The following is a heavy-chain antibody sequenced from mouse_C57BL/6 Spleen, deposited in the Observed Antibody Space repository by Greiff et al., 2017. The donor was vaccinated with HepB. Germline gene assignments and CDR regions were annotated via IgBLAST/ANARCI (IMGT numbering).Heavy chain of an antibody. Sequence: EVHLVESGPGLVKPSQSLSLTCSVTGYSITSGYYWNWIRQFPGNKLEWMGYISYDGSNNYNPSLKNRISITRDTSKNQFFLKLNSVTTEDTATYYCARTNWDAMDYWGQGTSVTVSS. V-gene: IGHV3-6*01. CDR3: ARTNWDAMDY. CDR2: ISYDGSN. CDR1: GYSITSGYY. J-gene: IGHJ4*01. D-gene: IGHD4-1*02.